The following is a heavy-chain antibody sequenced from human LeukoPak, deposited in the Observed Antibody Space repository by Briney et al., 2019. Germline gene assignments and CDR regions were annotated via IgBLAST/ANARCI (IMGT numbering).Heavy chain of an antibody. CDR2: IPYDGSNK. CDR3: AKIVSHYYDSSGFPGAFDI. D-gene: IGHD3-22*01. Sequence: PGGSLRLSCAASGFTFSSYGMHWVRQAPGKGLEWVAVIPYDGSNKYYADSVKGRFTISRDNSKNTLYLQMSSLRAEDTAVYYCAKIVSHYYDSSGFPGAFDIWGQGTMVTVSS. V-gene: IGHV3-30*18. CDR1: GFTFSSYG. J-gene: IGHJ3*02.